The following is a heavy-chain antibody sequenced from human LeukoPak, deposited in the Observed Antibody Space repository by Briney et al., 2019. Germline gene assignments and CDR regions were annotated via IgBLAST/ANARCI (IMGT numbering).Heavy chain of an antibody. Sequence: SETLSLTCTVSGGSISSSSYYWGWIRQPPGKGLEWIGSIYYSGSTYYNPSLKSRVTISVDTSKNQFSLKLSSVTAADTAVYYCARAGGRYFDWFRTHYFDYWGQGTLVTVSS. J-gene: IGHJ4*02. CDR3: ARAGGRYFDWFRTHYFDY. V-gene: IGHV4-39*01. D-gene: IGHD3-9*01. CDR2: IYYSGST. CDR1: GGSISSSSYY.